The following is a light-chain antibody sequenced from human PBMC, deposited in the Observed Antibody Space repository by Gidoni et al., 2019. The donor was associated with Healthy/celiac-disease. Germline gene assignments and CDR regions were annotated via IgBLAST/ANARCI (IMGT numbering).Light chain of an antibody. CDR3: LHLRT. V-gene: IGKV1-17*01. Sequence: ASSLQSGVPSRFSGSGSGTEFTLTISSLQPEDFATYYCLHLRTFGQGTKVEIK. CDR2: AS. J-gene: IGKJ1*01.